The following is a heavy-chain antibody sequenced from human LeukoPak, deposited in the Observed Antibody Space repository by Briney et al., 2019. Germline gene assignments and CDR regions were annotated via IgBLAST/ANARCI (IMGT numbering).Heavy chain of an antibody. CDR2: IYHSGST. D-gene: IGHD6-19*01. CDR1: GYSISSGYY. V-gene: IGHV4-38-2*02. CDR3: ARDLPVTGG. J-gene: IGHJ4*02. Sequence: TSETLSLSCTVSGYSISSGYYWGWIRQPPGKGLEWIGSIYHSGSTDCNPSLKSRVTISIDTSKNQFSLKLSSVTAADTAVYYCARDLPVTGGWGQGTLVTVSS.